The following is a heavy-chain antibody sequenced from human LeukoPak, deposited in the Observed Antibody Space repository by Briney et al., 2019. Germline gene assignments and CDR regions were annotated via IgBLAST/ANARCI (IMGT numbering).Heavy chain of an antibody. V-gene: IGHV1-18*01. D-gene: IGHD5-18*01. Sequence: ASVKVSCKASGYTFTSYGISWVRQAPGQGLEWMGWISAYNGNTNYAQKLQGRVTMTTDTSTSTAYMELSSLRSEDTAVYYCARDDRSGYSYGTRYWGQGTLVTVSS. J-gene: IGHJ4*02. CDR2: ISAYNGNT. CDR1: GYTFTSYG. CDR3: ARDDRSGYSYGTRY.